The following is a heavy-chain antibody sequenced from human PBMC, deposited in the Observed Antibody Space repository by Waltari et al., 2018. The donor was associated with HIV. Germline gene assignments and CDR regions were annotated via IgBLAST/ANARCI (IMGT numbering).Heavy chain of an antibody. CDR3: AREAGGSGNYYSLMYFDY. Sequence: QVQLQESGPGLVKPSQTLSLTCTVSGGSIASGSYYWSWIRQPAGKGLEWIGRMYISGRTNYNPSLMSRVTISVDKSKNQFSLKLSSVTAADTAVYYCAREAGGSGNYYSLMYFDYWGLGTLVTVSS. CDR1: GGSIASGSYY. D-gene: IGHD3-10*01. V-gene: IGHV4-61*02. CDR2: MYISGRT. J-gene: IGHJ4*02.